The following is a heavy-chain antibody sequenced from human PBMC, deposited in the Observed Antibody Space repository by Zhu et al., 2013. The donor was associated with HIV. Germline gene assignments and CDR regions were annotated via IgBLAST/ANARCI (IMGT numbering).Heavy chain of an antibody. D-gene: IGHD6-19*01. Sequence: QVQFVQSGAEVKKPGASVKVSCKASGYPFTNYAIHWVRQAPGQRFEWMGWINAGNGYTKYSEKFQDRVTITRDTSASIAYMDLSSLRSEDTAVYYCARRSNVAGTLIEYYFDFWGQGTLVTVSS. J-gene: IGHJ4*02. CDR3: ARRSNVAGTLIEYYFDF. CDR1: GYPFTNYA. CDR2: INAGNGYT. V-gene: IGHV1-3*01.